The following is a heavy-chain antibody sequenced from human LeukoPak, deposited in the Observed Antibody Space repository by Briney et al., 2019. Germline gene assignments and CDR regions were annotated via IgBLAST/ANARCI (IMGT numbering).Heavy chain of an antibody. CDR2: IKQDGSEK. CDR3: ATWGSLGPSDY. V-gene: IGHV3-7*01. Sequence: GGSLRLSCAASGFTFSSYSMNWVRQAPGKGLEWVANIKQDGSEKNYVDSVKGRFTISRDNAKNSLYLQMNSLRAGDTAVYYCATWGSLGPSDYWGQGTPVTVSS. D-gene: IGHD3-16*01. CDR1: GFTFSSYS. J-gene: IGHJ4*02.